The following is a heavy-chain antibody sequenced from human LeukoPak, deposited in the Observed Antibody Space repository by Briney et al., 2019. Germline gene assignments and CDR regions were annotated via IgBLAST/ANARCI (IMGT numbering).Heavy chain of an antibody. J-gene: IGHJ4*02. CDR3: AKISDHSSGYYRPIYYFDY. Sequence: TGGSLRLSCAASGFTFSSYAMSWVRQAPGKGLEWVSAISGSGGSTYYADSVKGRFTISRDNSKNTLYLQMNSLRAEDTAVYYCAKISDHSSGYYRPIYYFDYWGQGTLVTVSS. CDR2: ISGSGGST. D-gene: IGHD3-22*01. V-gene: IGHV3-23*01. CDR1: GFTFSSYA.